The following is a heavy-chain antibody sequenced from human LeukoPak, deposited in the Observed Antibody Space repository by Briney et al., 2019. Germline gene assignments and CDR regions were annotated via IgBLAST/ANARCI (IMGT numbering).Heavy chain of an antibody. V-gene: IGHV3-74*01. CDR2: NNKEESKK. Sequence: GGSLRLSFSASGFTLSSYWMHSGRPTPGKGLGGVSHNNKEESKKDYPDSVKGRFTISRDNAKNTLYLQMNSLRAEDTAVYYCTSYESARGHWGQGTLVTVSS. D-gene: IGHD3-10*01. J-gene: IGHJ4*02. CDR3: TSYESARGH. CDR1: GFTLSSYW.